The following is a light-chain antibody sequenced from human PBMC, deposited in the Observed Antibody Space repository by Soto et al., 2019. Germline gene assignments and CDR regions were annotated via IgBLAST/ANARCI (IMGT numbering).Light chain of an antibody. V-gene: IGKV3-11*01. CDR1: QSVSSY. J-gene: IGKJ4*01. Sequence: EIMLTQSPATLSLSPGXXXXXXXXASQSVSSYLAWYQQKPGQAPRLLIYDASNRATGIPARFSGSGSGTDFTLTISSLEPEDFAVYYCQQRSNWPLTFGGGTKVDIK. CDR2: DAS. CDR3: QQRSNWPLT.